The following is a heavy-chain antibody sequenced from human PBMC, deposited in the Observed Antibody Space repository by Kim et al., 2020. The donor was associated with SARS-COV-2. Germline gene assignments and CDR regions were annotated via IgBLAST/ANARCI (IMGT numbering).Heavy chain of an antibody. CDR3: VRHRPVGHGGYFDF. Sequence: SETLSLTCTVSGDSINNRFYYWGRIRQAPGKGLEWIGSVYYTGTSDHNPSLKSRVSMSAETSRNHFSLRLSSVTAADTANYYCVRHRPVGHGGYFDFWG. CDR2: VYYTGTS. D-gene: IGHD4-17*01. J-gene: IGHJ4*03. V-gene: IGHV4-39*02. CDR1: GDSINNRFYY.